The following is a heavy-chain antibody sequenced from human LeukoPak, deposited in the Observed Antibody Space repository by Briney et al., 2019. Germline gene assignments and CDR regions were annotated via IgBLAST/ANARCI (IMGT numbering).Heavy chain of an antibody. CDR2: IIPVLDIT. Sequence: ASVKVSCKASGGTFSIYGISWVRQAPGQGLEWMGRIIPVLDITHYAQRFQGRVTMTTDTSTSTAYMELRSLRSDDTAVYYCARDRTNYDFWSGHSQYMDVWGKGTTVTVSS. CDR3: ARDRTNYDFWSGHSQYMDV. CDR1: GGTFSIYG. V-gene: IGHV1-69*04. D-gene: IGHD3-3*01. J-gene: IGHJ6*03.